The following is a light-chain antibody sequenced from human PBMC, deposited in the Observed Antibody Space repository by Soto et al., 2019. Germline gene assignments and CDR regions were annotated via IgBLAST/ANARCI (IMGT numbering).Light chain of an antibody. J-gene: IGLJ3*02. CDR1: MRDVGAYNL. V-gene: IGLV2-23*02. CDR3: CSYAGSRTFV. CDR2: EVR. Sequence: QSVLTQPASVSGSPGQSITISCAGTMRDVGAYNLVSWYQQHPGRAPQLIIYEVRNRPSGISFRFSGSKSDNTASLTISGLRAEDEAHYHCCSYAGSRTFVFGGGTKLTVL.